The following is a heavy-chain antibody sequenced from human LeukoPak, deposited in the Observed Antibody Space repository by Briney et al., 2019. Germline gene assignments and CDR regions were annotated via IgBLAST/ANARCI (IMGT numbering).Heavy chain of an antibody. CDR1: GFTFTSHG. CDR3: ARGRSRLSSSWYGDWFDP. V-gene: IGHV3-21*04. D-gene: IGHD6-13*01. CDR2: ISTSSIYI. Sequence: GGTLRLSCAASGFTFTSHGMNWVRQAPGKGLEWVSSISTSSIYIYYADSVKGRFTISRDNARKSLFLHMNSLRAEDTAVYYCARGRSRLSSSWYGDWFDPWGQGTLVTVSS. J-gene: IGHJ5*02.